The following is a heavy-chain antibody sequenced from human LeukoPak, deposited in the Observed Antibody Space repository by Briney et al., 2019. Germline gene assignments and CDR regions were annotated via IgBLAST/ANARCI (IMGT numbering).Heavy chain of an antibody. J-gene: IGHJ4*02. D-gene: IGHD6-13*01. CDR3: ARQIASAGTAGFDF. V-gene: IGHV4-4*07. CDR2: IYSTGST. Sequence: PSETLSLTCTVSGGSISSYYWSWIRQPAGKGLEWIGRIYSTGSTNYNPSLKSRVTMSVDTSKNQFSLRLRSVTAADTAVYYCARQIASAGTAGFDFWGQGALVTVSP. CDR1: GGSISSYY.